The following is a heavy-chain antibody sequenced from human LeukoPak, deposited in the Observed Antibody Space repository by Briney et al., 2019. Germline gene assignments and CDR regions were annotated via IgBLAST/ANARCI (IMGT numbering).Heavy chain of an antibody. CDR1: GLTFYDYA. CDR2: ITWHSGTI. Sequence: GGSLRLSCAVSGLTFYDYAMHWVRQAPGKGLEWVSGITWHSGTIAHADSVKGRFTISRDNAKNSLYLQVNSLRSEDTALYYCAAGAGIIRYWGQGTLVTVSS. CDR3: AAGAGIIRY. V-gene: IGHV3-9*01. J-gene: IGHJ4*02. D-gene: IGHD3-10*01.